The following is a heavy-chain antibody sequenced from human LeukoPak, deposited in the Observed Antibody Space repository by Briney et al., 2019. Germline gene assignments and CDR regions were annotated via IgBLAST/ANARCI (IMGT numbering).Heavy chain of an antibody. D-gene: IGHD3-22*01. J-gene: IGHJ3*02. V-gene: IGHV3-7*01. CDR3: ARDRQIGYAFDI. Sequence: KSGGSLRLSCAASGFTFSSYTMNWVRQAPGKGLEWVANIKEDGSEKSYVDSVKGRFTISRDNAKNSVYLQMNSLRAEDTAVYYCARDRQIGYAFDIWGQGTMVTVSS. CDR2: IKEDGSEK. CDR1: GFTFSSYT.